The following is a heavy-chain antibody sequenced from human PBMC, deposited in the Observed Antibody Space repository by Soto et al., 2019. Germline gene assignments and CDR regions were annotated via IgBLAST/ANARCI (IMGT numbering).Heavy chain of an antibody. CDR1: GYIFISYD. CDR2: MNPNSGNT. V-gene: IGHV1-8*01. D-gene: IGHD3-10*01. CDR3: ARNYYGSGMGYYYYGMDV. Sequence: SVKVSFKASGYIFISYDINWVRQATGEGLEWMGWMNPNSGNTDYAQKFHGRVTMTRNTSISTAYMELSSLRSEDTAVYYCARNYYGSGMGYYYYGMDVWGQGTMVTVSS. J-gene: IGHJ6*02.